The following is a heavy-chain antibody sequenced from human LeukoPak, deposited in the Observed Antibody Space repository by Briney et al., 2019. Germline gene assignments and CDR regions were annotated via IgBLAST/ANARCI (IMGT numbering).Heavy chain of an antibody. J-gene: IGHJ4*02. CDR2: ISGAGGST. Sequence: PGGSLRLSCAASGFSFSSYAMSWVRQAPGKGLEWVSAISGAGGSTYYADSVKGRFTISRDNSKNTVYLQMNSLRAEDTAVYYCAKDYGSSDWYYFDYWGQGTLVTVSS. CDR3: AKDYGSSDWYYFDY. CDR1: GFSFSSYA. V-gene: IGHV3-23*01. D-gene: IGHD6-19*01.